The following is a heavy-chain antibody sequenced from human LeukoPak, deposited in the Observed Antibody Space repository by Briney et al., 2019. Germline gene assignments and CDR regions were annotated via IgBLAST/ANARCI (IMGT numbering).Heavy chain of an antibody. Sequence: GGSLRLPCAASGFTFSSYEMNWVRQAPGKGLEWVSYISTSSSSIFYADSVKGRFTISRDNAKNSLYLQMNSLRAEDTAVYYCAKGRGWEASYYYYYMDVWGKGTTVTISS. CDR3: AKGRGWEASYYYYYMDV. CDR2: ISTSSSSI. D-gene: IGHD1-26*01. V-gene: IGHV3-48*01. CDR1: GFTFSSYE. J-gene: IGHJ6*03.